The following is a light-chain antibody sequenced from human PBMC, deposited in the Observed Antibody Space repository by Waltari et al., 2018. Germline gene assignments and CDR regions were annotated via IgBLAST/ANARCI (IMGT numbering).Light chain of an antibody. CDR1: QSVTGY. V-gene: IGKV1-39*01. Sequence: DIQMTQSPSSLSASVGDRVTISCRASQSVTGYLNWYQQKPGKAPKLPIYEASRLHSGVPSRFSGSQSGTDFTLTISFLQPEDFATYYCQQSDTNPIAFGQGTRLEIK. CDR3: QQSDTNPIA. CDR2: EAS. J-gene: IGKJ5*01.